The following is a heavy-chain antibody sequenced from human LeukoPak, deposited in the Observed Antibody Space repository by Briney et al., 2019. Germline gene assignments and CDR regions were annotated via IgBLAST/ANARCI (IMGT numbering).Heavy chain of an antibody. D-gene: IGHD2-2*01. V-gene: IGHV1-69*13. CDR2: IIPILGTA. Sequence: SVKVSCKASGGTFSSYAISWVRQAPGQGLEWMGGIIPILGTANYAQKFQGRVTITADESTSTAYMELSSLRSEDTAVYYCARSFPYCSSTSCYDVGYYFDYWGQGTLVTVSS. J-gene: IGHJ4*02. CDR1: GGTFSSYA. CDR3: ARSFPYCSSTSCYDVGYYFDY.